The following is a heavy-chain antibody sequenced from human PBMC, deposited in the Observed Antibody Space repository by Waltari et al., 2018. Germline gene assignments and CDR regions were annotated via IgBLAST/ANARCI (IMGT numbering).Heavy chain of an antibody. Sequence: EVQLVESGGGLVQPGGSLRLSCAASGFTFSSYWMHWVRQAPGKGLVWVSRINSDGGRTSYADSVKGRFTISRDNAKNTLYLQMNSLRAEDTAVYYCASGYSYGQGRDYWGQGTLVTVSS. D-gene: IGHD5-18*01. CDR2: INSDGGRT. CDR3: ASGYSYGQGRDY. CDR1: GFTFSSYW. J-gene: IGHJ4*02. V-gene: IGHV3-74*01.